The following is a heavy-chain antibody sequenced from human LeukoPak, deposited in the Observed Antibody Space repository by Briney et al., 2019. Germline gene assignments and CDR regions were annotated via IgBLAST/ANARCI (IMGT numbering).Heavy chain of an antibody. J-gene: IGHJ4*02. CDR1: GGSISSGGYY. Sequence: PSETPSLTCTVSGGSISSGGYYWSWIRQHPGKGLEWIGYIYYSGSTYYNPPLKSRVTISVDTFKNQFSLKLSSVTAADTAVYYCARWLYGSGSYYNVFDYWGQGTLVTVSS. CDR2: IYYSGST. V-gene: IGHV4-31*03. CDR3: ARWLYGSGSYYNVFDY. D-gene: IGHD3-10*01.